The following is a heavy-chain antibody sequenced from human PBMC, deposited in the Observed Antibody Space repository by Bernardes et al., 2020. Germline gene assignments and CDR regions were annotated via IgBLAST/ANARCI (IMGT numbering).Heavy chain of an antibody. J-gene: IGHJ3*02. CDR3: ARLSGPYCGRDCIFHAFDI. CDR1: GYSFTNYW. Sequence: GESLKISCKGSGYSFTNYWIGWVRQMPGRGLEWMGIIYPGDSDTRDSPSFQGQVTMSADKSITTAYLQWSSLKASDTAMYYCARLSGPYCGRDCIFHAFDIWGHGTMVTVSS. V-gene: IGHV5-51*01. CDR2: IYPGDSDT. D-gene: IGHD2-21*02.